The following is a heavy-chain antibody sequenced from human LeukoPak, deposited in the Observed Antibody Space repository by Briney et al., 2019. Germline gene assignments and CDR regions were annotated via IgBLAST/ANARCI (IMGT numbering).Heavy chain of an antibody. J-gene: IGHJ4*02. Sequence: PSETLSLTCTVSGGTISSYYWSWIRQPPGKGLEWIGHIYSSGSTNYNPSLKSRVTMSVDTSNNQFSLKLTSVTAADTAVYYCARGAYHGGSDFLHFDYWGQGSLVTVSS. V-gene: IGHV4-59*12. CDR2: IYSSGST. D-gene: IGHD2-15*01. CDR1: GGTISSYY. CDR3: ARGAYHGGSDFLHFDY.